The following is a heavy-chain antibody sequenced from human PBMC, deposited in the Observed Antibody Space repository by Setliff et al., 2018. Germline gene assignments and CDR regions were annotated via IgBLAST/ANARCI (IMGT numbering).Heavy chain of an antibody. D-gene: IGHD6-19*01. CDR3: AREGGGSGWTPDS. J-gene: IGHJ4*02. V-gene: IGHV4-59*01. Sequence: SETLSLTCTVSGGSISNYYWSWTRQSPGKGLEWIGFIYYNGRSDHNPSFQSRVTMSVDRSKNQFSLNLRAMTAADTAVYYCAREGGGSGWTPDSWGQGTLVTVSS. CDR1: GGSISNYY. CDR2: IYYNGRS.